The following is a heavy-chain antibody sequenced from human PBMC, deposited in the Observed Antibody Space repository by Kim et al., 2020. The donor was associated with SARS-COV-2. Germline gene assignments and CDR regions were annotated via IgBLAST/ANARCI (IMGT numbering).Heavy chain of an antibody. D-gene: IGHD1-26*01. J-gene: IGHJ4*02. CDR3: AKAARSGTYLSDYHFDY. CDR2: VRNTGGNT. Sequence: GGSLRLSCAASAFTFNNFAMGWVRQAPGKGLEWVSGVRNTGGNTYYADSVKGRFTISRDNSKNTMYLQMNSLRAEDTAVYYCAKAARSGTYLSDYHFDYWGQGTLVTVSS. V-gene: IGHV3-23*01. CDR1: AFTFNNFA.